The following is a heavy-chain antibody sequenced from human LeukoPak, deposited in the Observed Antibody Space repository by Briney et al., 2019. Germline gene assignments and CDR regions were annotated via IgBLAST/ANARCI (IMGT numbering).Heavy chain of an antibody. J-gene: IGHJ6*03. Sequence: PGGSLRLSCAASGFTFSSYWMSWVRQAPGKGLEWVANIKQDGSEKYYVDSVKGRFTISRDNAKNSLYLQMNSLRAEDTALYYCARVGATQYYYYYYMDVWGKGTTVTVSS. CDR3: ARVGATQYYYYYYMDV. CDR2: IKQDGSEK. CDR1: GFTFSSYW. V-gene: IGHV3-7*03. D-gene: IGHD1-26*01.